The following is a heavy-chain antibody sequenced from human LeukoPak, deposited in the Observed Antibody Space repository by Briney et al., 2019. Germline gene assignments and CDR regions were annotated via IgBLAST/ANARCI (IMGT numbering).Heavy chain of an antibody. CDR1: GYXFTGYY. V-gene: IGHV1-2*02. Sequence: ASVKVSCKASGYXFTGYYMHWVRQAPGQGLEWMGWINPNSGGTNYAQKFQGRVTMTRDTSISTAYMELSRLRSGDTAVYYCARALNAGYSPYYFDYWGQGTLVTVSS. J-gene: IGHJ4*02. CDR3: ARALNAGYSPYYFDY. D-gene: IGHD5-18*01. CDR2: INPNSGGT.